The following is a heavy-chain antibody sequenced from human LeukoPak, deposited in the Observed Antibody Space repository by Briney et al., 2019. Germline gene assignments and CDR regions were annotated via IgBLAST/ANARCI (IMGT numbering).Heavy chain of an antibody. CDR2: IKQDGSEK. CDR3: AREYCSGGSCATLLYYYYYGMDV. J-gene: IGHJ6*02. Sequence: GGSLRLSCTASGFTFRGYWMSWVRQAPGQGLEWVANIKQDGSEKYYVDSVKGRFTISRDNAKNSLYLQMNSLRAEDTAVYYCAREYCSGGSCATLLYYYYYGMDVWGQGTTVTVSS. D-gene: IGHD2-15*01. V-gene: IGHV3-7*01. CDR1: GFTFRGYW.